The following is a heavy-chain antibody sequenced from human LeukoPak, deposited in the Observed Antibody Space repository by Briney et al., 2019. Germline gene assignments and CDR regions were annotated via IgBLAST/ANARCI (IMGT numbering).Heavy chain of an antibody. D-gene: IGHD3-9*01. Sequence: ASVRVSFTTSGYSFNDYYLHWVRQAPGQGVEWMGWINPNSGRTHYAPKFQGRVTLTTDTSITTAYMELSSLISGDTALYYCARDSSDILTGYYHFWGQGTLVTVSS. CDR1: GYSFNDYY. CDR2: INPNSGRT. J-gene: IGHJ4*02. V-gene: IGHV1-2*02. CDR3: ARDSSDILTGYYHF.